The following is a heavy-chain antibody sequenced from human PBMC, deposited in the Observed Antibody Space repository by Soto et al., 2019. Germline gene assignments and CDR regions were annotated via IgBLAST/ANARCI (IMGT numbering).Heavy chain of an antibody. V-gene: IGHV3-23*01. D-gene: IGHD4-17*01. CDR2: ISGSGGST. J-gene: IGHJ3*02. CDR1: GFTFSSYA. Sequence: EVQLLESGGGLVQPGGSLRLSCAAAGFTFSSYAMSWVRQAPGKGLEWVSAISGSGGSTYYADSVKGRFPISRDNSKNTVYPQMNSLRDEDAAVYYCAKDSTHGYGDYWGMGDAFDIWGQGTMVTVSS. CDR3: AKDSTHGYGDYWGMGDAFDI.